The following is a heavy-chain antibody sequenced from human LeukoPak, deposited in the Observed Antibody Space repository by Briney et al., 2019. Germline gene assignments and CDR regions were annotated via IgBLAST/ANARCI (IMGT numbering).Heavy chain of an antibody. CDR3: AKDSFSPHITGTTPRGAFDI. CDR2: IGWNGGGI. D-gene: IGHD1-7*01. CDR1: GFSFDDYA. J-gene: IGHJ3*02. V-gene: IGHV3-9*01. Sequence: QPGGSLRLSCAASGFSFDDYAMHWVRQAPGKGLEWVSGIGWNGGGIVYADSVKGRFTISRDNSKNTLYLQMNSLRAEDTAVYYCAKDSFSPHITGTTPRGAFDIWGQGTMVTVSS.